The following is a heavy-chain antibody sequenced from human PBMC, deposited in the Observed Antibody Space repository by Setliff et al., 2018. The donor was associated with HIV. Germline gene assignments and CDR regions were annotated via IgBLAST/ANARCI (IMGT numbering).Heavy chain of an antibody. J-gene: IGHJ4*02. V-gene: IGHV1-2*02. CDR2: INPHSGGT. D-gene: IGHD3-16*02. CDR1: GYSFTDHY. Sequence: ASVKVSCKTSGYSFTDHYIHWVRQAPGQGLEWMGWINPHSGGTNYAQKFQGRVTMTRETSITTAYMELTRLMSDDTAVYFCARDDSVIVGGPDYWGQGTLVTVPS. CDR3: ARDDSVIVGGPDY.